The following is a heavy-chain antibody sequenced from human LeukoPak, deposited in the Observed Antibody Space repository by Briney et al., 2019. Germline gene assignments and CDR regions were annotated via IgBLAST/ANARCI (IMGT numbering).Heavy chain of an antibody. V-gene: IGHV4-34*01. CDR2: INHSGST. D-gene: IGHD3-10*01. CDR3: ARGRYGSGSYYDDY. J-gene: IGHJ4*02. CDR1: AGSFSGYY. Sequence: SETLSLTCAVYAGSFSGYYWSWIRQPPGKGLEWIGEINHSGSTNYNPSLKSRVTISVDTSKNQFSLKLSSVTAADTAVYYCARGRYGSGSYYDDYWGQGTLVTVSS.